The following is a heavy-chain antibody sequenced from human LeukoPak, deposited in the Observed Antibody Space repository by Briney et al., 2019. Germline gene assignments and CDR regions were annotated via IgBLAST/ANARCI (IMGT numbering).Heavy chain of an antibody. D-gene: IGHD1-26*01. CDR2: IYPGDSDT. Sequence: GESLKISCQCSGYIFTTYWIGWVRQLPGKGLEWMGIIYPGDSDTRYSPSFQGQVTISADKSISTAYLQWSSLKASDTAMYYCARHQIVGATRSPFDYWGQGTLVTVSS. CDR1: GYIFTTYW. J-gene: IGHJ4*02. V-gene: IGHV5-51*01. CDR3: ARHQIVGATRSPFDY.